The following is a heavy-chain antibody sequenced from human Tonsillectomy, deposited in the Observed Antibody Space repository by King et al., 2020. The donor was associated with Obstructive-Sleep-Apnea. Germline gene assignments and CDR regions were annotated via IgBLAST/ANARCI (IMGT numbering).Heavy chain of an antibody. J-gene: IGHJ4*02. CDR3: ARDGTHSRGDIYYDNNDY. CDR1: GFTFSDYW. D-gene: IGHD3-9*01. V-gene: IGHV3-7*03. Sequence: VQLVESGGGLVQPGRSLRLSCAVSGFTFSDYWMTWVRQAPGRGLEWVANMNRDGSQRYYADSVKGRFTISRDNARNSLYLHMNSLKVEDSAGYYCARDGTHSRGDIYYDNNDYWGQGTLVTVSS. CDR2: MNRDGSQR.